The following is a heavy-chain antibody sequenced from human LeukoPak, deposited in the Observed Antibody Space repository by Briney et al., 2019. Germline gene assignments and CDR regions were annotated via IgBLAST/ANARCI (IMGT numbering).Heavy chain of an antibody. Sequence: GRSLRLSCAASGFTFSSYGMHWVRQAPGKGREGVAVISYDGSNKYYADSRKGRFTISRDNSKNTLYLQMNSLRAEDTAVYYCANLLRWEPYWGQGTLVTVSS. CDR3: ANLLRWEPY. V-gene: IGHV3-30*18. CDR1: GFTFSSYG. J-gene: IGHJ4*02. CDR2: ISYDGSNK. D-gene: IGHD4-23*01.